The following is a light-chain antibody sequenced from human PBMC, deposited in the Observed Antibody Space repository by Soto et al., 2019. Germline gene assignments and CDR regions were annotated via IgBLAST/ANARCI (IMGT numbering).Light chain of an antibody. V-gene: IGLV1-44*01. CDR3: AAWDDSLDGRV. J-gene: IGLJ1*01. Sequence: QSVLTQSPSASGTPGQRVTISSSGSSSNIGSNTVNWYQQLPGTAPKLLIYTNNRRPSGVPDRFSGSKSGTSASLAISGLQSEDEADYYCAAWDDSLDGRVFGTGTKVTVL. CDR2: TNN. CDR1: SSNIGSNT.